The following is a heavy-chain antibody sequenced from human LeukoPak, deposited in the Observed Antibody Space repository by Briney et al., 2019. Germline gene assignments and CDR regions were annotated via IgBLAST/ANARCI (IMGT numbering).Heavy chain of an antibody. CDR1: GFTFSSYG. V-gene: IGHV3-33*01. CDR3: ARDLNWNYDPWHYYGMDV. D-gene: IGHD1-7*01. J-gene: IGHJ6*02. CDR2: IWYDGSNK. Sequence: PGRSLRLSCAASGFTFSSYGMHRVRQAPGKGLEWVAVIWYDGSNKYYADSVKGRFTISRDNSKNTLYLQMNSLRAEDTAVYYCARDLNWNYDPWHYYGMDVWGQGTTVTVSS.